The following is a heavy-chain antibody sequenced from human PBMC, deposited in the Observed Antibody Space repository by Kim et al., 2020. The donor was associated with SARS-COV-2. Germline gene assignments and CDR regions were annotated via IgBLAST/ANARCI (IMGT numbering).Heavy chain of an antibody. Sequence: AQKPPGKVTMTPDTSTSTAYMELRSLRSDDTAVYYCARDIGWYRGWFDPWGQGTLVTVSS. V-gene: IGHV1-18*01. CDR3: ARDIGWYRGWFDP. D-gene: IGHD6-19*01. J-gene: IGHJ5*02.